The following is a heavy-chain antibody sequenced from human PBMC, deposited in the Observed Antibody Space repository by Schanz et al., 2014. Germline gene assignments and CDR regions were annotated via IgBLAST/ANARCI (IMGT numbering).Heavy chain of an antibody. D-gene: IGHD1-7*01. CDR3: ATWSGTRLFHN. CDR2: VNHGGYT. CDR1: GFTFTDHA. J-gene: IGHJ4*02. V-gene: IGHV4-34*08. Sequence: VQLLASGGGLVQPGGSLRLTCLTSGFTFTDHAMSWVRQAPGKGLEWIGEVNHGGYTNYNPSLKSRVTVSVDMSKKQFPRRLSSVTAADTAAYYCATWSGTRLFHNWGQGTLVTVSS.